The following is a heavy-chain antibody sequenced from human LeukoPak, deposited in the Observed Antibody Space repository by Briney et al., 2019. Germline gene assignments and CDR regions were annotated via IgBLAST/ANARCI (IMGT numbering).Heavy chain of an antibody. Sequence: ASVKVSCKASGYTFTSYGISWVRQAPGQGLEWMGWISAYNGNTNCAQKLQGRVTMTTDTSTSTAYMELSSLRSEDTAVYYCARTNDKYRSGGSCYSGFDPWGQGTLVTVSS. D-gene: IGHD2-15*01. CDR2: ISAYNGNT. J-gene: IGHJ5*02. CDR1: GYTFTSYG. V-gene: IGHV1-18*01. CDR3: ARTNDKYRSGGSCYSGFDP.